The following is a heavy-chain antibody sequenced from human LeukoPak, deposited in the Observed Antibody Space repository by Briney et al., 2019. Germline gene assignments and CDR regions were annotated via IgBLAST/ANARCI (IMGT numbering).Heavy chain of an antibody. CDR2: ISSSSSYI. CDR1: GFTFSSYS. Sequence: TAGGSLRLSCAASGFTFSSYSMNWVRQAPGKGLEWVSSISSSSSYIYYADSVKGRFTISRDNAKNSLYLQMNSLRAEDTAVYYRASSTSALDDAFDIWGQGTMVTVSS. J-gene: IGHJ3*02. CDR3: ASSTSALDDAFDI. V-gene: IGHV3-21*01. D-gene: IGHD2-2*01.